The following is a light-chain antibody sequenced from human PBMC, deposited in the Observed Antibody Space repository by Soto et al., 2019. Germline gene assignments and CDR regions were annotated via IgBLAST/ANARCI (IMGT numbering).Light chain of an antibody. CDR2: WAS. J-gene: IGKJ1*01. CDR1: QSVLYSYTNKDY. CDR3: QQYYSVPQT. Sequence: DIVMTQSPDSLAVSLGERATINCKSSQSVLYSYTNKDYLAWYQQKPGQPPKLVIYWASTRESRVPDRFSGSGSGTDFTLTISSLQAEDVAVYYCQQYYSVPQTFGQGTKVEIK. V-gene: IGKV4-1*01.